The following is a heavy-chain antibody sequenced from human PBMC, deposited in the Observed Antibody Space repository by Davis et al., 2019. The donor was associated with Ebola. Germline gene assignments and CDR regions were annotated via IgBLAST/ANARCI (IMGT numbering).Heavy chain of an antibody. J-gene: IGHJ4*02. CDR1: GYTFTNFF. CDR3: ARDHIVLMVYASSPDF. V-gene: IGHV1-46*01. CDR2: INPSGGTT. D-gene: IGHD2-8*01. Sequence: AASVKVSCKASGYTFTNFFMHWVRQAPGQGLEWMGIINPSGGTTIYAQRFQGRVTMTRDTSTSTVHMELRSLRSEDTAVYYCARDHIVLMVYASSPDFWGQGTLVTVSS.